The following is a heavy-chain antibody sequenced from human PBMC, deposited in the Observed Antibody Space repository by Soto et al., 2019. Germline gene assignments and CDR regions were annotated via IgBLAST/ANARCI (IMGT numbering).Heavy chain of an antibody. V-gene: IGHV4-30-2*01. CDR1: GGSVSSGGYS. J-gene: IGHJ5*02. D-gene: IGHD2-2*01. Sequence: PSETLSLTCDVSGGSVSSGGYSWSWIRQPPGKGLEWIGYIYHSGSTYYNPSLKSRVTISVDRSKNQFSLKLSSVTAADTAVYYCARVPDRWGQGTLVTVSS. CDR2: IYHSGST. CDR3: ARVPDR.